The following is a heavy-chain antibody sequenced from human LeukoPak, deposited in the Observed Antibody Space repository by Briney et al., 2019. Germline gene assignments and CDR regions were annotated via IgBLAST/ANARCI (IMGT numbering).Heavy chain of an antibody. Sequence: PGGSLRLSCAASGFTFGSYGMHWVRQAPGKGLEWVTFIRSDGSNKYYADSVKGRFTISRDNSKNTLYLQMNTLIADDTAVYYCARAPGYGAAYYFDYWGQGTLVTVSS. J-gene: IGHJ4*02. CDR2: IRSDGSNK. D-gene: IGHD1-1*01. CDR3: ARAPGYGAAYYFDY. V-gene: IGHV3-30*02. CDR1: GFTFGSYG.